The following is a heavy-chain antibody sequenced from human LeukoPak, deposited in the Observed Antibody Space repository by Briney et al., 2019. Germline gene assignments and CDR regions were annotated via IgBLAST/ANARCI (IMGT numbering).Heavy chain of an antibody. V-gene: IGHV3-74*01. CDR1: GFTFSSYW. CDR3: ARGPRHRYSNQRSYYYYHYMGV. D-gene: IGHD4-11*01. Sequence: GGSLRLSCAASGFTFSSYWMHWVRQAPGKGLAWVSRINSDGSSTSYADSVKGRFTISRDNAKNTLYLQMNSLRAEDTAVYYCARGPRHRYSNQRSYYYYHYMGVWGKGTTVTVSS. J-gene: IGHJ6*03. CDR2: INSDGSST.